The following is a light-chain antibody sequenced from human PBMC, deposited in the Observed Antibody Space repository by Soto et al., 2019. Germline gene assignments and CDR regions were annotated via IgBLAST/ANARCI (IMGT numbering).Light chain of an antibody. CDR3: QTWDTGARVV. J-gene: IGLJ2*01. Sequence: QLVLTQSPSASASLGASVKLTCTLSRGHSSYAIAWHQQQPEKGPRYLMKLSSDGSHSKGDGIPDRFSGSSSGAERYLTISSLQSEDEADYYCQTWDTGARVVFGGGTKLTVL. V-gene: IGLV4-69*01. CDR2: LSSDGSH. CDR1: RGHSSYA.